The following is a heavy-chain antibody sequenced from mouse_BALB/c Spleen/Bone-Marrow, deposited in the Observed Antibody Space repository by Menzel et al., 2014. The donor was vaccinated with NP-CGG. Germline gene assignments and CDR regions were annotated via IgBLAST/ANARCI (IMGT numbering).Heavy chain of an antibody. V-gene: IGHV14-3*02. CDR1: GFNIKDTY. Sequence: EVKLVESGAELVKPGASVKLSCTASGFNIKDTYMHWVKQRPEQGLEWTGRIDPANGNTKYDPKFQGKATITADTSSNTAYLQLSSLTSEDTAVYYCAGFGITKEEGYYYAMDYWGQGTSVTVSS. D-gene: IGHD2-4*01. J-gene: IGHJ4*01. CDR3: AGFGITKEEGYYYAMDY. CDR2: IDPANGNT.